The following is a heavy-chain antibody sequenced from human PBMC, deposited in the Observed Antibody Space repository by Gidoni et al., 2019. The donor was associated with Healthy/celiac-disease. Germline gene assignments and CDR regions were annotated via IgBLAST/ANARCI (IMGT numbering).Heavy chain of an antibody. CDR3: ARETTSGAFDI. CDR2: IWYDGSNK. Sequence: QVQLVESGGGVVQPGRSLRLSCAASAFTCSSYGMHWVRQAPGKGLEWVAVIWYDGSNKYYADSVKGRFTISRDNSKNTLYLQMNSLRAEDTAVYYCARETTSGAFDIWGQGTMVTVSS. CDR1: AFTCSSYG. J-gene: IGHJ3*02. V-gene: IGHV3-33*01. D-gene: IGHD4-17*01.